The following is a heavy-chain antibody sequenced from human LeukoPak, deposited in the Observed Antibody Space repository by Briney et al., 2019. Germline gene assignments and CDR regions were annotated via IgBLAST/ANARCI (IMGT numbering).Heavy chain of an antibody. Sequence: PGEPLKISCQGSGSIFTNYWISWVRQLPGKGVEWMGRIDPSDSYTNYSPSFQGHVTISADKSISTAYLQWSSLKASDTAMYYCARDDSSGYDYWGQRTLVTVSS. CDR3: ARDDSSGYDY. CDR1: GSIFTNYW. V-gene: IGHV5-10-1*01. D-gene: IGHD3-22*01. J-gene: IGHJ4*02. CDR2: IDPSDSYT.